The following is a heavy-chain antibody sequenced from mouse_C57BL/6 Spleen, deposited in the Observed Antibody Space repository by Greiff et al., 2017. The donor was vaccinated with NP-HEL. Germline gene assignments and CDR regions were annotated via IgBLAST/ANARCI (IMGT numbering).Heavy chain of an antibody. V-gene: IGHV1-26*01. CDR3: AREGTAQAPGFAY. D-gene: IGHD3-2*02. CDR1: GYTFTDYY. CDR2: INPNNGGT. J-gene: IGHJ3*01. Sequence: VQLQQSGPELVKPGASVKISCKASGYTFTDYYMNWVKQSHGKSLEWIGDINPNNGGTSYNQKFKGKATLTVDKSSSTAYMELRSLTSEDSAVYYCAREGTAQAPGFAYWGQGTLVTVSA.